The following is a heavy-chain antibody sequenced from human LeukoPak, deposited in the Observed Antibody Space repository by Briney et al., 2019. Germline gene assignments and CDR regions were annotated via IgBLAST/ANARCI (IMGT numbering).Heavy chain of an antibody. CDR2: IYYSGST. V-gene: IGHV4-59*01. J-gene: IGHJ4*02. Sequence: PSETLSLTCTVSGGSISSYYWSWIRQHPGKGLEWIGYIYYSGSTNYNPSLKSRVTISVDTSKNQFSLKLSSVTAADTAVYYCATYYYDSSGYYYVGYFDYWGQGTLVTVSS. CDR3: ATYYYDSSGYYYVGYFDY. CDR1: GGSISSYY. D-gene: IGHD3-22*01.